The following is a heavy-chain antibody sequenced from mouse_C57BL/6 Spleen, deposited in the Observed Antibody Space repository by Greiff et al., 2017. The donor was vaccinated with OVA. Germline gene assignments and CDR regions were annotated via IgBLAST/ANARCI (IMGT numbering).Heavy chain of an antibody. CDR3: ARGGYYEDY. V-gene: IGHV1-69*01. J-gene: IGHJ2*01. CDR2: IDPSDSYT. Sequence: QVHVKQPGAELVMPGASVKLSCKASGYTFTSYWMHWVKQRPGQGLEWIGEIDPSDSYTNYNQKFKGKSTLTVDKSSSTAYMQLSSLTSEDSAVYYCARGGYYEDYWGQGTTLTVSS. CDR1: GYTFTSYW. D-gene: IGHD2-3*01.